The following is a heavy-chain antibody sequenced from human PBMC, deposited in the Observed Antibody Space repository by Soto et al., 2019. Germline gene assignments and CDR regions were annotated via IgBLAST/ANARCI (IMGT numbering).Heavy chain of an antibody. CDR1: GFTFSNYA. CDR2: ISGNGGST. Sequence: EVQLLDSGGGLVQPGGSLRLSCAASGFTFSNYAMSWVRQAPGKGLEWVSTISGNGGSTYYADSVKGRFTISRDNSKNMLVLQINSLRNDDSAVYYCAKRPASIITFDYWGQGTPVTVSS. J-gene: IGHJ4*02. D-gene: IGHD2-2*01. V-gene: IGHV3-23*01. CDR3: AKRPASIITFDY.